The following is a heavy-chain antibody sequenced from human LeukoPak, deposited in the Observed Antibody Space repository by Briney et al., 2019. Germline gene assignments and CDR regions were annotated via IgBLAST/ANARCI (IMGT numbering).Heavy chain of an antibody. D-gene: IGHD3-10*01. CDR1: GYSFTSYW. J-gene: IGHJ3*02. CDR2: IYPGDSDT. Sequence: GESLKISCKGSGYSFTSYWIGWVRQTPGKGLEWMGIIYPGDSDTRYSPSFQGQVTISADKSISTAYLQWSSLKASDTAMYYCARPPTYYLDAFDIWGQGTMVTVSS. V-gene: IGHV5-51*01. CDR3: ARPPTYYLDAFDI.